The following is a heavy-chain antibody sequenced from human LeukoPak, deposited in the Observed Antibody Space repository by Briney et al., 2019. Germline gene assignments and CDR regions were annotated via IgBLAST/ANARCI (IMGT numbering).Heavy chain of an antibody. Sequence: QTGGSLRLSCAASGFTFSSYAMSWVRQAPGKGLEWVSAISGSGGSTYYADSVKGRFTISRDNSKNTLYLQMNSLRAEDTAVYYCAKDGGYGSGSYYNFYYYGMDVWGQGTTVTVSS. CDR1: GFTFSSYA. J-gene: IGHJ6*02. D-gene: IGHD3-10*01. CDR2: ISGSGGST. V-gene: IGHV3-23*01. CDR3: AKDGGYGSGSYYNFYYYGMDV.